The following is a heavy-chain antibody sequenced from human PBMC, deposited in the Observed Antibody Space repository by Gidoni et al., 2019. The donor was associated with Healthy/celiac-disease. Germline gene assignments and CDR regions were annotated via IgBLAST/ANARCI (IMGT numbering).Heavy chain of an antibody. J-gene: IGHJ4*02. CDR1: GGSIRSGGYS. V-gene: IGHV4-31*03. D-gene: IGHD3-22*01. CDR3: ARGASFYGLNYYDSSGYYYTFDY. Sequence: QVQLQESGPGLVKPSQTLSLTCTVSGGSIRSGGYSWSWTRQHPGKGLEWIGYIYYSGSTYYNPSLKSRVTISVDTSKNQFSLKLSSVTAADTAVYYCARGASFYGLNYYDSSGYYYTFDYWGQGTLVTVSS. CDR2: IYYSGST.